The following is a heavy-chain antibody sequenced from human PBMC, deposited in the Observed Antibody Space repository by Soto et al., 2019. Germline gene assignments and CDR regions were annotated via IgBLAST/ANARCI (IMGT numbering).Heavy chain of an antibody. CDR2: ISSSSSYI. CDR3: ARTLDTAMDFDY. Sequence: GGSLRLSCAASGFTFSSYSMNWVRQAPGKGLEWVSSISSSSSYIYYADSVKGRFTISRDNAKNSLYLQMNSLRAEDTAVYYCARTLDTAMDFDYWGQGTLVTVAS. CDR1: GFTFSSYS. V-gene: IGHV3-21*01. J-gene: IGHJ4*02. D-gene: IGHD5-18*01.